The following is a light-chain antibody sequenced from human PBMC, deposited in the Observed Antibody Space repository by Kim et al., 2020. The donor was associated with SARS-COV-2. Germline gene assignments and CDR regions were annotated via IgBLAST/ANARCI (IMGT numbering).Light chain of an antibody. V-gene: IGKV4-1*01. J-gene: IGKJ3*01. CDR1: QSVLYNSNNKNY. CDR2: WAS. Sequence: DIVMTQSPDSLAVSLGERATINCKSSQSVLYNSNNKNYLGWYRQKPGQPPEPLIYWASARESGVPDRFSGSGSGTDFTLTITSLQAEDVAVYYCQQYYSVPFTFGPGTKVDIK. CDR3: QQYYSVPFT.